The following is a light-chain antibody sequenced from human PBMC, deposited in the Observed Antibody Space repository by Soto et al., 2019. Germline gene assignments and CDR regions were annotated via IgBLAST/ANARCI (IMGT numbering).Light chain of an antibody. V-gene: IGLV2-14*01. CDR1: SSDVGGHNY. CDR3: SSYTSSSTRV. J-gene: IGLJ3*02. CDR2: EVR. Sequence: QSVLTQPASVSGSPGQSITISCTGTSSDVGGHNYVSWYQQHPGKVPKLMIYEVRNRPSGVSNRFSGSKSGNTAALTISGLQAEDEADYYCSSYTSSSTRVFGGGTKLTVL.